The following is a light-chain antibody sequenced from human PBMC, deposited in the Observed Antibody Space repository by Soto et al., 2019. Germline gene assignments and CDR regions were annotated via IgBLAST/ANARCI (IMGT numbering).Light chain of an antibody. CDR1: QSVSSD. CDR2: GAF. CDR3: QQYNNWPPIT. V-gene: IGKV3-15*01. Sequence: EIMMTQSPVTLSVSPGERATLSCRASQSVSSDLAWYQQKPGQAPRLLIYGAFNRATGVPVRFSGSGSGTEFTLTISSLQSEDSAVYYCQQYNNWPPITFGQGTRLEIK. J-gene: IGKJ5*01.